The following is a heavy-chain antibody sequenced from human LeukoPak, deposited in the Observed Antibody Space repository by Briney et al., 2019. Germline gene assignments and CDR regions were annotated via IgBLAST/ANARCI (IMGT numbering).Heavy chain of an antibody. V-gene: IGHV4-39*01. CDR2: IYYSGST. J-gene: IGHJ4*02. Sequence: SETLSLTCTVSGGSISSSIYYWGWIRQPPGKGLEWIGSIYYSGSTYYNPSLKSRVIISVDTSKNQFSLKLKSVTAADMAVYYCARLTDCSSTSCYDHWGQGTLVTVSS. CDR1: GGSISSSIYY. D-gene: IGHD2-2*01. CDR3: ARLTDCSSTSCYDH.